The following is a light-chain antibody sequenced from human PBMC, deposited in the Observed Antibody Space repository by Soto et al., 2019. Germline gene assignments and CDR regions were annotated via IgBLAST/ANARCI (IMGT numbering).Light chain of an antibody. CDR1: QSLLHANGYTY. V-gene: IGKV2-28*01. J-gene: IGKJ4*01. Sequence: DIVMTQSPLSLSVTPGEPASISFRSSQSLLHANGYTYLDWYLQKPGQSPQLLIYLGFSRASGVPGRFSGSASGTEFTLKISKVEAEDVGTYYCMHTLRIFPHTFGGGTMLEIK. CDR3: MHTLRIFPHT. CDR2: LGF.